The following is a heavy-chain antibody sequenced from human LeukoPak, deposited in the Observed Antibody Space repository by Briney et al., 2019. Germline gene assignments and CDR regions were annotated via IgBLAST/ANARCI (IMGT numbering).Heavy chain of an antibody. CDR1: GDSISSYY. D-gene: IGHD3-3*02. J-gene: IGHJ3*01. Sequence: PSETLSLTCTVSGDSISSYYWSWIRQPPGKGLEWIGYIYYSGSTIHNPSLKSRVTMSLDTSKNQFSLKLRSVTAADTAEYYCARGVISTDAFDVWGQGTMVTVSS. V-gene: IGHV4-59*01. CDR3: ARGVISTDAFDV. CDR2: IYYSGST.